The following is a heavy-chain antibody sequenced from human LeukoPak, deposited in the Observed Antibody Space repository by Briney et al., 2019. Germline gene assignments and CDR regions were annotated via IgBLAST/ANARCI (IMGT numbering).Heavy chain of an antibody. D-gene: IGHD6-19*01. CDR1: GFTFSTYE. Sequence: GGSLRLSCAASGFTFSTYEMNWVRQAPGKGLEWVSYISTRATTIYYADSVKGRFTISRDNAKNSLYQQMNSLRAEDTAVYYCARLTWLDFDYWGQGTLVTVSS. V-gene: IGHV3-48*03. J-gene: IGHJ4*02. CDR3: ARLTWLDFDY. CDR2: ISTRATTI.